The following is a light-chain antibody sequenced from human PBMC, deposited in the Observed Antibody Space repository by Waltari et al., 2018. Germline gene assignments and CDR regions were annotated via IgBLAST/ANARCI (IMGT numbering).Light chain of an antibody. V-gene: IGLV1-44*01. Sequence: QSVLTQPPSASGTPGQRVTISCSGRASNIGDNVVNWYQQFPGKAPQLVIYRNDQRPSGVPARFSGSKSGTSASLAISGLQSEDEADYYCATWDDSPNGHWVFGGGTKVTVL. CDR1: ASNIGDNV. CDR2: RND. J-gene: IGLJ3*02. CDR3: ATWDDSPNGHWV.